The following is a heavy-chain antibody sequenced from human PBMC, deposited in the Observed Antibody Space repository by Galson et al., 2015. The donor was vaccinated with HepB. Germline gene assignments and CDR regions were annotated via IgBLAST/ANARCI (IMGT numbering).Heavy chain of an antibody. J-gene: IGHJ4*02. V-gene: IGHV3-15*01. D-gene: IGHD6-19*01. Sequence: SLRLSCAASGFTFSNAWMSWVRQAPGKGLEWVGRIKSKTDGGTTDYAAPVKGRFTISRDDSKNTLYLQMNSLKTEDAAVYYCTVSSGWDIAYWGQGTLVTVSS. CDR2: IKSKTDGGTT. CDR1: GFTFSNAW. CDR3: TVSSGWDIAY.